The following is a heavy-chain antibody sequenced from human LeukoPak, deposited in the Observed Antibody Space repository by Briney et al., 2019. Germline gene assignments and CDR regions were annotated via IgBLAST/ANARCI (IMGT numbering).Heavy chain of an antibody. V-gene: IGHV1-46*01. J-gene: IGHJ4*02. CDR1: GYTFTHYY. CDR2: INPSGSST. Sequence: ASVKVSCKASGYTFTHYYMHWVRQAPGQGFEWMGIINPSGSSTRYAQKFQGRVTMTRDTSTSTVYMELNNLRSEDTAVYYCARVTHGWGQGTLVTVSS. CDR3: ARVTHG.